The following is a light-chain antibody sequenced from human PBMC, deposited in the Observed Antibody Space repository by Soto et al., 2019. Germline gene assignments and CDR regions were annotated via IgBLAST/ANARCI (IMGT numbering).Light chain of an antibody. CDR2: GAS. V-gene: IGKV3-20*01. Sequence: ETVLTQSPGTLSLSPGERATLSCRASQSVSSSYLAWYQQKPDQAPRLLIYGASIRATGIPDRFSGSGSGTDFTLTISRLEPEDFAVYYCQQYGSSLYTFGQGTKLEIK. CDR1: QSVSSSY. J-gene: IGKJ2*01. CDR3: QQYGSSLYT.